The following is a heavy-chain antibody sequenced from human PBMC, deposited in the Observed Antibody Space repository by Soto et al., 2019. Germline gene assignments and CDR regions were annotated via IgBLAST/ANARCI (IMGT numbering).Heavy chain of an antibody. V-gene: IGHV6-1*01. Sequence: QVQLQQSGPGLVQPSQTLSLTCAISGDSVSSNSVVWNWIRQSPSRGLEWLGRTYYRSKWYYEYAESVKSRIIINPDTSKNQLFLQLNSVTPEDTGVYYCARLVGNSWIDYWGQGTLVTVSS. CDR3: ARLVGNSWIDY. J-gene: IGHJ4*02. D-gene: IGHD6-13*01. CDR1: GDSVSSNSVV. CDR2: TYYRSKWYY.